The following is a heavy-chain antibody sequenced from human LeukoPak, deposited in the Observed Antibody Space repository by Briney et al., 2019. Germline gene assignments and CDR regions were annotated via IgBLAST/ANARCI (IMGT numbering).Heavy chain of an antibody. J-gene: IGHJ4*02. Sequence: PGGSLRLSCAASGFTFSSYSMNWVRQAPGKGLEWVSAISGSGGSTYYADSVKGRFTISRDNSKNTLYLQMNSLRAEDTAVYYCAKSLYSSGWPNYFDYWGQGTLVTVSS. V-gene: IGHV3-23*01. CDR1: GFTFSSYS. CDR2: ISGSGGST. D-gene: IGHD6-19*01. CDR3: AKSLYSSGWPNYFDY.